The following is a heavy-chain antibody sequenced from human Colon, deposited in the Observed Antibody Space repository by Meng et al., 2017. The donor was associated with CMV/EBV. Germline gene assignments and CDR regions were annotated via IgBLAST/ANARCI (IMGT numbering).Heavy chain of an antibody. D-gene: IGHD2-21*01. CDR3: ARGGDYYGMDV. CDR1: GINIGRDY. V-gene: IGHV3-53*01. Sequence: GESLKISCAASGINIGRDYMNWVRQAPGKGLEWVAVVYSGGYTYVADPVQGRFTISRDASTNTLYLQMNSLRAEDSAVYYCARGGDYYGMDVWGQGTTVTVSS. CDR2: VYSGGYT. J-gene: IGHJ6*02.